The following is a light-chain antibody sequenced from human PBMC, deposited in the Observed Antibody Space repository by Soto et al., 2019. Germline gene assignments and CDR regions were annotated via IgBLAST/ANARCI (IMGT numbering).Light chain of an antibody. Sequence: VVMTQSPATLSVSPGDGVTLSCRASQSLTSNLAWYQHKVGQAPRLLIYGGSVRATGVPARFSGRGSGAEFSLTISSLQSEDFAVYYCQQYNNWPPFTFGPGTKVDIK. V-gene: IGKV3-15*01. CDR1: QSLTSN. J-gene: IGKJ3*01. CDR2: GGS. CDR3: QQYNNWPPFT.